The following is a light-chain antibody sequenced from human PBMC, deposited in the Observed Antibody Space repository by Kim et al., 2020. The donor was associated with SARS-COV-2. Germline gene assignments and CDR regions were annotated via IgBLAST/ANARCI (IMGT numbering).Light chain of an antibody. V-gene: IGKV1-27*01. CDR3: QKYNSAPWT. CDR2: AAS. CDR1: QDIKNY. Sequence: DIQMAQSPSSLSASVGDRVTITCRASQDIKNYLAWYRQKPGKVPEVLIYAASILQSGVPSRISGSGSGTDCTLTINSLQPEDVATYYCQKYNSAPWTFGQGTKVEIK. J-gene: IGKJ1*01.